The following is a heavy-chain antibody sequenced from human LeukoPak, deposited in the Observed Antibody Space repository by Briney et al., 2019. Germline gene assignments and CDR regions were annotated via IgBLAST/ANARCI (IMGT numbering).Heavy chain of an antibody. CDR1: GGSISSSSYY. J-gene: IGHJ5*02. Sequence: SETLSLTCTVSGGSISSSSYYWGWIRQPPGKGLEWIGSIYYSGGTYYNPSLKSRVTISVDTSKNQFSLKLSSVTAADTAVYYCARRSGSFDPWGQGTLVTVSS. CDR3: ARRSGSFDP. D-gene: IGHD3-10*01. V-gene: IGHV4-39*01. CDR2: IYYSGGT.